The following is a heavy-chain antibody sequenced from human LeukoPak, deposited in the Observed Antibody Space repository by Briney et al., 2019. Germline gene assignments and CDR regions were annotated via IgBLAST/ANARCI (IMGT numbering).Heavy chain of an antibody. D-gene: IGHD6-13*01. CDR1: GFTFSHYA. CDR3: AKVTSSSWGYFDY. Sequence: GGSLRLSCETSGFTFSHYAMSWVRQTPGKGLEWVSAISGSGSRTYYADSVKARFTVSRDNSKNILYLQMDSLRTEDTAVYYCAKVTSSSWGYFDYWGQGTLVTVSS. J-gene: IGHJ4*02. CDR2: ISGSGSRT. V-gene: IGHV3-23*01.